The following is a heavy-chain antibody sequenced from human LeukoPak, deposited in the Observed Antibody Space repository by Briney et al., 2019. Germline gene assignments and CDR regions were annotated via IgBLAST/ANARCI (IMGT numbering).Heavy chain of an antibody. CDR1: GFTVSNNY. D-gene: IGHD3-22*01. CDR3: ARAPLYDSSGYYGIDY. CDR2: IYSGGST. Sequence: PGGSLRLSCAASGFTVSNNYMSWVRQAPGKGLEWVSVIYSGGSTYYADSVKGRFTISRDNSKNTLYLQMNSLRAEDTAVYCCARAPLYDSSGYYGIDYWGQGTLVTVSS. V-gene: IGHV3-53*01. J-gene: IGHJ4*02.